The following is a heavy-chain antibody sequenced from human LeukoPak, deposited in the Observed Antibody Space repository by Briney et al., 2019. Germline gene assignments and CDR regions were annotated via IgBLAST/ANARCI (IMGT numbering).Heavy chain of an antibody. V-gene: IGHV3-23*01. D-gene: IGHD4-11*01. Sequence: GGSLRLSCVASGFPFSSYAISWVRQATGKGLEWVSGISGSGSTTHYADSVKGRFTISRDNSKNTLYLQMNSLRAEDTAVYYCASGTTAKAFDIWGQGTMVTVSS. CDR2: ISGSGSTT. CDR3: ASGTTAKAFDI. CDR1: GFPFSSYA. J-gene: IGHJ3*02.